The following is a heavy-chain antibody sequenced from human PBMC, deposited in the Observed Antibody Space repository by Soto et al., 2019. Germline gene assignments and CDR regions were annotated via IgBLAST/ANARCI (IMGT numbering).Heavy chain of an antibody. V-gene: IGHV1-69*01. D-gene: IGHD2-15*01. Sequence: QMQLVQSGAEVKKPGSSVNVSCKASGGTFSIYTISWVRQAPGQGLEWMGGSANSAQKFQGRLTVTADESTSTVYLELSSLTSEDTAVYYCSREGPPDIAWFDPWGQGTLVSVSS. J-gene: IGHJ5*02. CDR2: SA. CDR1: GGTFSIYT. CDR3: SREGPPDIAWFDP.